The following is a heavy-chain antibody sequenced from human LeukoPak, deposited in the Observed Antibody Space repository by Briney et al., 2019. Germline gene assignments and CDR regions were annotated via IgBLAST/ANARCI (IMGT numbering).Heavy chain of an antibody. CDR3: ARVALTMALTGSYKYPTDY. D-gene: IGHD3-9*01. CDR2: ISAYNGHT. CDR1: GYTFTSYG. V-gene: IGHV1-18*01. J-gene: IGHJ4*02. Sequence: ASVKVSCKASGYTFTSYGISWVRQAPGQGLEWMGWISAYNGHTKYAQKLQGRVTMTTDTATSTAYMELRSLRSDDTAVYYCARVALTMALTGSYKYPTDYWGQGTLVTVSS.